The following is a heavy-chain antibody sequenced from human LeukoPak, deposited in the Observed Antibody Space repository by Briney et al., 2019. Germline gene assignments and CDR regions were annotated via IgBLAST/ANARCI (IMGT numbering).Heavy chain of an antibody. CDR1: GYSISSGHY. Sequence: PSETLSLTCTVSGYSISSGHYWGWIRQPPGKGLEWIGSISHSGSTYYKPSLKSRVTISVDTSKNQFSLKLRSVTAADTAVYYCARNGYGSGSSYWGQGTLVTVSS. D-gene: IGHD3-10*01. CDR2: ISHSGST. V-gene: IGHV4-38-2*02. J-gene: IGHJ4*02. CDR3: ARNGYGSGSSY.